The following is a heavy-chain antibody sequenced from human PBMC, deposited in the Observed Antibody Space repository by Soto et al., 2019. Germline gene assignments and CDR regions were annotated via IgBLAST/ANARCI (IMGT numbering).Heavy chain of an antibody. Sequence: PGGSLRLSCAASGFTFSSYSMSWVRQAPGKGLEWVSAISGSGGSTYYADSVKGRFTISRDNSKNTLYLQMNSLRAEDTAVYYCAKASDFWSGYYTYWGQGTLVTVSS. V-gene: IGHV3-23*01. J-gene: IGHJ4*02. CDR1: GFTFSSYS. D-gene: IGHD3-3*01. CDR2: ISGSGGST. CDR3: AKASDFWSGYYTY.